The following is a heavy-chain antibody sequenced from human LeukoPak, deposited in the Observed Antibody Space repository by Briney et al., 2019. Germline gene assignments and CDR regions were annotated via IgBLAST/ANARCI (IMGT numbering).Heavy chain of an antibody. CDR3: ARRGYYDSSGYYIA. D-gene: IGHD3-22*01. CDR1: GFTFRSYW. CDR2: IKQDGSEK. V-gene: IGHV3-7*01. Sequence: GGSLRLSCAASGFTFRSYWMSWVRQAPGKGLEWVANIKQDGSEKYYVDSVKGRFTISRDNAKNSLYLQMNSLRAEDTAVYYCARRGYYDSSGYYIAWGQGTLVTVSS. J-gene: IGHJ5*02.